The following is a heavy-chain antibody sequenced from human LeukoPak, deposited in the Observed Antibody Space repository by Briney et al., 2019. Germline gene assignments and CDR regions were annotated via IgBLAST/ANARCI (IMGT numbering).Heavy chain of an antibody. V-gene: IGHV4-59*05. J-gene: IGHJ4*02. Sequence: SETLSLTCTVSGGSISSYYWSWIRQPPGKGLEWIGSIYYSGSTYYNPSLKSRVTISVDTSKNQFSLKLSSVTAADTAVYYCARQSRVTQFDYWGQGTLVTVSS. D-gene: IGHD2-21*02. CDR2: IYYSGST. CDR3: ARQSRVTQFDY. CDR1: GGSISSYY.